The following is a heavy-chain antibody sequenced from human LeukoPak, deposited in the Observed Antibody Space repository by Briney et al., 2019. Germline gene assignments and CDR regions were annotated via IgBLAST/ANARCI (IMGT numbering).Heavy chain of an antibody. J-gene: IGHJ4*02. V-gene: IGHV4-59*01. CDR2: IYYSGSI. D-gene: IGHD3-22*01. CDR1: GASISSYY. CDR3: ARENPSGYYNRPIDY. Sequence: KSSETLSLTCTVSGASISSYYWSWIRQPPGKGLEWIGDIYYSGSIKYNPSLKSRVTMSVDTSKNQFSLKLGSVTAADTAIYYCARENPSGYYNRPIDYWGQGTLVTVSS.